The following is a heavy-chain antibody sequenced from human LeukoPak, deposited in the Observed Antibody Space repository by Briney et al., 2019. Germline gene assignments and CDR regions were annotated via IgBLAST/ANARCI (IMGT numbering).Heavy chain of an antibody. CDR2: ISYDGSNK. CDR1: GFTFSSYA. Sequence: GGSLRLSCAASGFTFSSYAMHWVRQAPGKGLEWVAVISYDGSNKYYADSVKGRFTISRDNSKNTLYLQMNSLRAEDTAVYYCARVRYSSSSHSFDYWGQGTLVTVSS. CDR3: ARVRYSSSSHSFDY. J-gene: IGHJ4*02. V-gene: IGHV3-30*04. D-gene: IGHD6-6*01.